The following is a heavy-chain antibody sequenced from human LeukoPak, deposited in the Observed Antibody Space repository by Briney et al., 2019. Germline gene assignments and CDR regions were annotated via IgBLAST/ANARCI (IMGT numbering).Heavy chain of an antibody. CDR1: GGSISSYY. CDR3: ARGHLYSYGPDY. CDR2: IYYSGST. D-gene: IGHD5-18*01. J-gene: IGHJ4*02. Sequence: SETLSLTCTVSGGSISSYYWSWIRQPPGKGLEWIGYIYYSGSTNYNPSLKSRVTISVDTSKNQFSLKLSSVTAADTAVYYCARGHLYSYGPDYWGQGTLVTVSS. V-gene: IGHV4-59*01.